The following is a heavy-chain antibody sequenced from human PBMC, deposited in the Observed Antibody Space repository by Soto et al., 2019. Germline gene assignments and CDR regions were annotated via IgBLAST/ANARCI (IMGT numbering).Heavy chain of an antibody. V-gene: IGHV3-23*01. D-gene: IGHD2-15*01. CDR3: AKEAGVVVVAATYFDY. J-gene: IGHJ4*02. CDR1: GFTFSSYA. CDR2: ISGSGGST. Sequence: EVQLLESGGGLVQPGGSLRLSCAASGFTFSSYAMSWVRQAPGKGLEWVSAISGSGGSTYYADSVKGRFTISRDNSKNTLDLQMNSLRAEDTAVYYCAKEAGVVVVAATYFDYWGQGTLVTVSS.